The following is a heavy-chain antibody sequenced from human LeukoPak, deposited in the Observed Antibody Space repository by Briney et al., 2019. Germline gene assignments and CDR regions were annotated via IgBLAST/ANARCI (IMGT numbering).Heavy chain of an antibody. D-gene: IGHD3-22*01. Sequence: ASVKVSCKVSGYTITELSMHWVRQAPGKGLEWMGGFDPEDGETIYAQKFQGRVTMTEDTSTDTAYMELSSLRSEDTAVYYCAKGDYYDSSGYYYGVHAFDIWGQGTMVTVSS. CDR2: FDPEDGET. V-gene: IGHV1-24*01. CDR3: AKGDYYDSSGYYYGVHAFDI. J-gene: IGHJ3*02. CDR1: GYTITELS.